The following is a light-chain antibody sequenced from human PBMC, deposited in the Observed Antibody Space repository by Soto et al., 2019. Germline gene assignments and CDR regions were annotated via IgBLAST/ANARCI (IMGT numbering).Light chain of an antibody. V-gene: IGLV1-51*02. CDR3: GTWDSSLIAL. CDR2: ENS. CDR1: SSNIGSND. Sequence: QSVLTQPPSVSAAPGQKVTISCSGNSSNIGSNDVSWYQQLPRKAPKLLIYENSQRPSGIPDRFSGSKSGTSATLGITGLQTGDEADYYCGTWDSSLIALFGTGTKVPVL. J-gene: IGLJ1*01.